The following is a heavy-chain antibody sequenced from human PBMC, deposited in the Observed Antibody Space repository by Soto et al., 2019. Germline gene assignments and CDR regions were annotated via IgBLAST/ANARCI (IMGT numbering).Heavy chain of an antibody. V-gene: IGHV4-39*01. D-gene: IGHD3-3*01. CDR1: GGSISSRSYF. CDR2: IYYSGNT. J-gene: IGHJ5*02. Sequence: SETLSLTCSVSGGSISSRSYFWGWIRQTPGKGLEWIGNIYYSGNTYYSPSLKSRVTISVDSSQSQFSLKLQSVTAADTAVYFCARFRDFSYWFDPWRQGTQVTVSS. CDR3: ARFRDFSYWFDP.